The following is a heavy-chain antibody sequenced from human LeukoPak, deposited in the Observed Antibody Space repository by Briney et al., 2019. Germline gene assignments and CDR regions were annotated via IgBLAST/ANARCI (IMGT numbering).Heavy chain of an antibody. Sequence: PRGSLRLSCAASGFSFSSSWMLWVRQTPGKGLVWLSRISPDGSSTSYADSVKGRFTVSRDIARNTLSLQMNSLRAEDSAVYYCARLQGITPQPMTEGFDIWGQGTMVTVSS. CDR1: GFSFSSSW. J-gene: IGHJ3*02. V-gene: IGHV3-74*01. CDR3: ARLQGITPQPMTEGFDI. CDR2: ISPDGSST. D-gene: IGHD3-16*01.